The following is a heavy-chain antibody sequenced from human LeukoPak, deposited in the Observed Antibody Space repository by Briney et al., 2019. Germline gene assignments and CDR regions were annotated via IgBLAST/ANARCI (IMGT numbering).Heavy chain of an antibody. V-gene: IGHV3-74*01. D-gene: IGHD2/OR15-2a*01. Sequence: GGSLRLSCVASGNYWMHWVRQAPGKGLVWVSHINSDGSWTSYADSVKGRFTISKDNAKNTVYLQMNSLRAEDTAVYYCVSFYETYWGRGALVTVSS. J-gene: IGHJ4*02. CDR3: VSFYETY. CDR1: GNYW. CDR2: INSDGSWT.